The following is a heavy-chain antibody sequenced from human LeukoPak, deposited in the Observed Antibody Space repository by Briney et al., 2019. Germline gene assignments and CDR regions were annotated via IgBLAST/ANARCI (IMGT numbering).Heavy chain of an antibody. D-gene: IGHD3-22*01. V-gene: IGHV1-69*05. J-gene: IGHJ4*02. Sequence: ASVTVSCKASGGTFSSYAISWVRQAPGQGLEGMGGIIPIFGTANYAQKFQGRVTITTDESTSTAYMELSSLRSEDTAVYYCARASIQDYYDSSGSFDSWGQGTLVTVSS. CDR1: GGTFSSYA. CDR2: IIPIFGTA. CDR3: ARASIQDYYDSSGSFDS.